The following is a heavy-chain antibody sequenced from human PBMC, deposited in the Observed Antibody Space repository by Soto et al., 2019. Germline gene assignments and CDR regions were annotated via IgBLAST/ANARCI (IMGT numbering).Heavy chain of an antibody. CDR3: ARVGFYYESSGYGPPYYLMDV. Sequence: GGSLRLSCAASGFTFSSYAMHWVRQAPGKGLEWVAVISYDGSNKYYADSVKGRFTISRDNSKNTLYLQMNSLRAEDTAVYYCARVGFYYESSGYGPPYYLMDVWGQGTTVPVSS. D-gene: IGHD3-22*01. CDR1: GFTFSSYA. V-gene: IGHV3-30-3*01. CDR2: ISYDGSNK. J-gene: IGHJ6*02.